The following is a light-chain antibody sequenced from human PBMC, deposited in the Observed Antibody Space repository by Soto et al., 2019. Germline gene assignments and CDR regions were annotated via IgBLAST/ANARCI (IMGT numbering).Light chain of an antibody. V-gene: IGKV1-27*01. CDR2: AAS. J-gene: IGKJ1*01. Sequence: DIQMTQSPSSLSASVGDRVTISCRASQGISNYLAWYQQKPGEVPKLLIYAASTLESGVPSRFSGSGSGTDFTLTISSMQPEDVATYYCQKYISAPPTFGQGTKVEIK. CDR3: QKYISAPPT. CDR1: QGISNY.